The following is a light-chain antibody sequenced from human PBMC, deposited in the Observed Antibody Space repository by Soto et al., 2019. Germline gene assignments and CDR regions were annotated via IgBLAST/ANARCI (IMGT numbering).Light chain of an antibody. CDR1: QRVSSTY. Sequence: TQLPCTGPIHQRERATLYCRASQRVSSTYLAWYQQKPGQAPRLLIYVASSRSTGIPDRFSGSGSGTDFTLTISRLQPEDFAVYYCQQVDSSPWTFAQGTKV. CDR3: QQVDSSPWT. J-gene: IGKJ1*01. V-gene: IGKV3-20*01. CDR2: VAS.